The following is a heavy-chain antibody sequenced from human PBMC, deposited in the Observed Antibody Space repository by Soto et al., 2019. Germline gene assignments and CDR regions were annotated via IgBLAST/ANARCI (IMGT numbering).Heavy chain of an antibody. CDR3: ARNRYGGSLYYFDY. V-gene: IGHV4-59*01. Sequence: SETLSLTCTVSGGSISSYYWSWIRQPPGKGLEWIGYIYYSGSTNYNPSLKSRVTISVDTSKNQFSLKLSSVTAADTAVYYCARNRYGGSLYYFDYWGQGALVTVSS. D-gene: IGHD2-15*01. CDR1: GGSISSYY. J-gene: IGHJ4*02. CDR2: IYYSGST.